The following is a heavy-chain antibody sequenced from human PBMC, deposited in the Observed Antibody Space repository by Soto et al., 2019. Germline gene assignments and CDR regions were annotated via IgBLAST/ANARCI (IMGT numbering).Heavy chain of an antibody. D-gene: IGHD3-3*01. J-gene: IGHJ4*02. CDR3: AGPIAPVGKHQSYGAWSFDN. Sequence: QVQLVESGGGVVQPGRSLRLSCAASGFTFSHYAMHWVRQAPGKGLEWVGVIWYDGSHKYYADSMKGRLTISRDNSKNTLYLQLNSLRADDTAVYYFAGPIAPVGKHQSYGAWSFDNWGQGTLVTVSS. CDR1: GFTFSHYA. V-gene: IGHV3-33*01. CDR2: IWYDGSHK.